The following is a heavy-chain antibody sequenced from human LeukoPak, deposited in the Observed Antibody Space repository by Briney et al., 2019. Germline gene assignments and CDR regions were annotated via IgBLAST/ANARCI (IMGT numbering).Heavy chain of an antibody. CDR3: VKVYMSSSWGVGPGLDI. CDR2: ISGSGGST. CDR1: GFTFSSYA. Sequence: GGSLRPSCAASGFTFSSYAMSWVRQAPGKGLEWVSAISGSGGSTYYADSVKGRFTISRDNSKNTLYLQMNSLRAEDTAVYYCVKVYMSSSWGVGPGLDIWGQGTMVTVSS. D-gene: IGHD6-13*01. J-gene: IGHJ3*02. V-gene: IGHV3-23*01.